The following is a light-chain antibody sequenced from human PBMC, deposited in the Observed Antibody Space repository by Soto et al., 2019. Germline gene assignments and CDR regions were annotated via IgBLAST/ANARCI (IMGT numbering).Light chain of an antibody. CDR3: QQYDSWPRT. V-gene: IGKV3-15*01. Sequence: EIVMTQSPATLSASPGEGAALSCRASQSVSSSLAWYQQKPGQAPRLLIYGASTRATGIPARFSGSGSGTEFTLTISSLQSEDFAVYYCQQYDSWPRTFGGGTKV. CDR1: QSVSSS. J-gene: IGKJ4*01. CDR2: GAS.